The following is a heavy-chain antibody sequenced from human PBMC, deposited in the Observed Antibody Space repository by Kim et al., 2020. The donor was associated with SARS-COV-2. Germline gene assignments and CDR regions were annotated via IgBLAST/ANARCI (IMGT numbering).Heavy chain of an antibody. V-gene: IGHV4-59*08. CDR3: ARLLHGSYFPCGAFDI. CDR1: GGSISSYY. CDR2: IYYSWST. D-gene: IGHD1-26*01. Sequence: SETLSLTCTGSGGSISSYYGSWSRQPPGKGLEWIGYIYYSWSTNYNPSLKSRVTISVDTSKNQFSLKLSSVTAADTAVYYCARLLHGSYFPCGAFDIWGQGTMVTVSS. J-gene: IGHJ3*02.